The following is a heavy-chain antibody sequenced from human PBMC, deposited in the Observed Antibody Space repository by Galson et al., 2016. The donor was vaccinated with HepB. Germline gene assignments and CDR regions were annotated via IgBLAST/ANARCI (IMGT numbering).Heavy chain of an antibody. J-gene: IGHJ4*02. CDR2: IYYSGST. D-gene: IGHD5-18*01. Sequence: ETLSLTCAVSGSSISTGGYSWSWIRQSPGKGLEWIGHIYYSGSTTYNPSLKSRVTISIDPSKNQFSLKLRSVTAADTAVYYCARGGYGYSYGYIDHWGQGTLVTVSS. CDR1: GSSISTGGYS. V-gene: IGHV4-61*08. CDR3: ARGGYGYSYGYIDH.